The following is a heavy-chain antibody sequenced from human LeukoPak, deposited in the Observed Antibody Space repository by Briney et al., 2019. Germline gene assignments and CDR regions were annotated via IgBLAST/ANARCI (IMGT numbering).Heavy chain of an antibody. V-gene: IGHV2-5*02. CDR1: GFSLSTSGVG. CDR2: IYWDDDK. J-gene: IGHJ4*02. CDR3: AHRYYARGENYFDY. Sequence: SGPTLVNPTQTLTLTCTFSGFSLSTSGVGVGWIRQPPGKALEWLAVIYWDDDKRYSPSLKSRLTITKDTPKNQVVLTMTNMDPVDTATYYCAHRYYARGENYFDYWGQGTLVTVSS. D-gene: IGHD3-22*01.